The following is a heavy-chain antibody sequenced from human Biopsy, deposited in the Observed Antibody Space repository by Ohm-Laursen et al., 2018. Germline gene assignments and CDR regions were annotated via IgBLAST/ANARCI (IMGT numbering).Heavy chain of an antibody. Sequence: TLSLTWAVYGESFNGYYWSWIRQTPGKGLEWIGEINHSGRTNYNPSLKSRVTISVDTSKNQFSLRLSSVTAADTAVYYCALGGGSYVNFDYWGQGTLVTVSS. V-gene: IGHV4-34*01. CDR1: GESFNGYY. J-gene: IGHJ4*02. D-gene: IGHD1-26*01. CDR2: INHSGRT. CDR3: ALGGGSYVNFDY.